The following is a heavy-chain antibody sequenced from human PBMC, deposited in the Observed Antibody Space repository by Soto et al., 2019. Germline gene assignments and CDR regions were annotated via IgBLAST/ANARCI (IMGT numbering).Heavy chain of an antibody. J-gene: IGHJ4*02. Sequence: EVQLLESGGGLVQPGGSLRLSCAASGFTFSSYAMTWVRQAPGKGLEWVSVISSSGLTTYYADSVKGRFTISRDNSKNTLYLQMNRLRVDDTAVYYCASGVAWFGDREAPSRLWGQGTLVTVSS. D-gene: IGHD3-10*01. CDR2: ISSSGLTT. CDR1: GFTFSSYA. CDR3: ASGVAWFGDREAPSRL. V-gene: IGHV3-23*01.